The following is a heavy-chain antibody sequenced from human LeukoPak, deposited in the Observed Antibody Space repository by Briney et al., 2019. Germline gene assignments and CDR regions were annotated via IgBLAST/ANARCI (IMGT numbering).Heavy chain of an antibody. CDR2: ISISGGGGRT. D-gene: IGHD4-17*01. Sequence: GGSLRLSCAASGFTFSSYSMNWVRQAPGKGLEWVSAISISGGGGRTYYADSVQGRFTISRDNSKNMLYLQMNSLRAEDSAIYYCAKVIKEMTVTLDAFDIWGQGTMVTVSS. J-gene: IGHJ3*02. V-gene: IGHV3-23*01. CDR1: GFTFSSYS. CDR3: AKVIKEMTVTLDAFDI.